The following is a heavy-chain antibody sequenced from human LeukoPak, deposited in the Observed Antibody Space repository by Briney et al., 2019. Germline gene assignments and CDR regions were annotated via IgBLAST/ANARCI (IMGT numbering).Heavy chain of an antibody. J-gene: IGHJ4*02. CDR3: AKLAEYCSSTSCVDY. D-gene: IGHD2-2*01. CDR1: GFTFSSYG. Sequence: GGSLRLSCAASGFTFSSYGMHWVRQAPGKGLEWVAVISYDGNNKYYADSVKGRFTISRDNSKNTLYLQMNSLRAEDTAVYYCAKLAEYCSSTSCVDYWGQGTPVTVSS. CDR2: ISYDGNNK. V-gene: IGHV3-30*18.